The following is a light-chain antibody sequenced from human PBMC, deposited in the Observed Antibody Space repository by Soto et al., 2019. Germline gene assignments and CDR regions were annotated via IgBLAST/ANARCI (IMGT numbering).Light chain of an antibody. CDR2: DVS. CDR3: SSYRSSFTWV. Sequence: QSELTQPASVSGSPGQSITISCTGTSSDIGGYNYVSWYQQYPGKAPKLIIYDVSNRPSGVSNRFSGSKSGNTASLTISGLQAEDEADYYCSSYRSSFTWVFGGGTKLTVL. V-gene: IGLV2-14*01. J-gene: IGLJ3*02. CDR1: SSDIGGYNY.